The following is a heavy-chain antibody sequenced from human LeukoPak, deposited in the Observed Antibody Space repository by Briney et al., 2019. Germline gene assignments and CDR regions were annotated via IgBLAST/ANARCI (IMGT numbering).Heavy chain of an antibody. V-gene: IGHV3-23*01. J-gene: IGHJ4*02. CDR1: GFTFNNHA. CDR2: INGNGAST. CDR3: AKDQGYSYYYLDY. Sequence: PGGSLRLSCAASGFTFNNHAMSWVPQAPGKGREGVLGINGNGASTYYSDSVKGRFTISRDNSKNTLYLQMSSRRAEDTAIYYCAKDQGYSYYYLDYWGQGTLVTVSS. D-gene: IGHD5-18*01.